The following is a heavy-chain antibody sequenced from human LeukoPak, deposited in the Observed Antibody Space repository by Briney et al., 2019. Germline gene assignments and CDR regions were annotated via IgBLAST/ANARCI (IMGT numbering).Heavy chain of an antibody. Sequence: ASVKVSCKAAGYTFIDYYIHWVRQAPGQGLEWMGWINPKSGGTNYAQKFQGRVTMTRDTSISAAYMELSSLRSDDTAVYYCARPHYLNSGLGGDWSFDLWGRGTLVTVSS. CDR3: ARPHYLNSGLGGDWSFDL. D-gene: IGHD5-12*01. CDR2: INPKSGGT. J-gene: IGHJ2*01. CDR1: GYTFIDYY. V-gene: IGHV1-2*02.